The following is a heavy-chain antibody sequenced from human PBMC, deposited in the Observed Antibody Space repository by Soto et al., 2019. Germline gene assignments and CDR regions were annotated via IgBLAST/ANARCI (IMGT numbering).Heavy chain of an antibody. Sequence: QVQLVESGGGVAQPGRSLRLSCAASGFTFSSYGMHWVRQAPGKGLEWVAVISYDGSNKYYAGSVKGRFTISRDNSKNTLYLQMNSLRAEDTAVYYCAKDLGYCSSTSCVLDYWGQGTMVTVSS. CDR1: GFTFSSYG. CDR2: ISYDGSNK. V-gene: IGHV3-30*18. J-gene: IGHJ4*02. D-gene: IGHD2-2*01. CDR3: AKDLGYCSSTSCVLDY.